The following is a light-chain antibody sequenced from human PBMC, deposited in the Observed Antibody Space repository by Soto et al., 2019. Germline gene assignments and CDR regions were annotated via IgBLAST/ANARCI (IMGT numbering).Light chain of an antibody. CDR3: QHDVNSPRT. CDR2: GAS. J-gene: IGKJ1*01. CDR1: QSIYNNY. Sequence: EIVLTQSPGTLSLSPGERVTLSCRASQSIYNNYLAWYQQKPGQAPRLLMYGASTRITGIPDRFSGSGSGTDFTLTINRLEPEDFAVYYCQHDVNSPRTFGQGTKVEIK. V-gene: IGKV3-20*01.